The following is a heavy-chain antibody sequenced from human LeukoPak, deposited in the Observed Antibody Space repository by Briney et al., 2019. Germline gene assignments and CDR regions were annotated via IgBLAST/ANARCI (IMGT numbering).Heavy chain of an antibody. CDR3: ARGDDSGYYDYFDY. D-gene: IGHD3-22*01. CDR2: IYTGGNT. CDR1: GFTVDSNY. V-gene: IGHV3-53*01. J-gene: IGHJ4*02. Sequence: GGSLRLSCAASGFTVDSNYLSWVRQAPGKGLEWVPTIYTGGNTYYAASVKGRFTISRDFSKNTVLLHMNSLRAEDTAMYYCARGDDSGYYDYFDYWGQGALVTVSS.